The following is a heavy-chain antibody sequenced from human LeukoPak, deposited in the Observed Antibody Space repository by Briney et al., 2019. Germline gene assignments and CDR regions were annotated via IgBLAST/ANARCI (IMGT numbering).Heavy chain of an antibody. CDR1: GYTFTGYY. Sequence: ASVKVSCKASGYTFTGYYMHWVRQAPGQGLEWMGRINPNSGGTNYAQKFQGRATMTRDTSISTAYMELSRLRSDDTAVYYCARGDTLGYCSSTSCYGYDWFDPWGQGTLVTVSS. CDR2: INPNSGGT. CDR3: ARGDTLGYCSSTSCYGYDWFDP. J-gene: IGHJ5*02. V-gene: IGHV1-2*06. D-gene: IGHD2-2*01.